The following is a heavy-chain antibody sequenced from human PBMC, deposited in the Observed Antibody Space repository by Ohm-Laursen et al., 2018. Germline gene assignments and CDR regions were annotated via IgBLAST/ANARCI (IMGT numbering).Heavy chain of an antibody. CDR2: INHSRST. CDR3: ARGFSGWWGRIDY. V-gene: IGHV4-34*01. Sequence: SETLPLTCTVYGGSFSGYYWNWIRQPPGKGLEWIGEINHSRSTKYNSSFKSRVTISVDTSKNQFSLKLSSVTAADTAVYYCARGFSGWWGRIDYWGQGILVTVSS. CDR1: GGSFSGYY. J-gene: IGHJ4*02. D-gene: IGHD6-19*01.